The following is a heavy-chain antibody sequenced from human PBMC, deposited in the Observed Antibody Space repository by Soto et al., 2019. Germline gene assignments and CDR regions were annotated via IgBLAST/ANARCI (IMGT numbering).Heavy chain of an antibody. CDR2: MSSSGKT. Sequence: PSETLSLTCTVTGDSISSYYWSWIRQPPGKGLEWIGSMSSSGKTTYNPSLKSRVTISVDTSQSHFSLILNAVTAADTAFYYCARGGGYDSDFDYWGQGTLVTVSS. CDR1: GDSISSYY. V-gene: IGHV4-59*01. J-gene: IGHJ4*02. CDR3: ARGGGYDSDFDY. D-gene: IGHD5-12*01.